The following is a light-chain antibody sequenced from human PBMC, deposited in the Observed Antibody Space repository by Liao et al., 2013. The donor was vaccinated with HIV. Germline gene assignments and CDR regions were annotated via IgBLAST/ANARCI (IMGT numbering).Light chain of an antibody. V-gene: IGLV3-21*04. J-gene: IGLJ2*01. CDR3: HVWDRGCDHPV. CDR1: NIGTRR. Sequence: SYELTQPPSVSVAPGRTAAITCDGINIGTRRVHWYQQKPGQAPIMVISYDADRPSGIPERFHGSNSGNTATLTISGVAAGDEADYYCHVWDRGCDHPVFGGGTKLTVL. CDR2: YDA.